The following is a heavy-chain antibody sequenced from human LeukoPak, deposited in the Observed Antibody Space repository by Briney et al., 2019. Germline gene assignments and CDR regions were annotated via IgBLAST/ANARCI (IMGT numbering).Heavy chain of an antibody. CDR1: GFIFSSYA. J-gene: IGHJ3*02. Sequence: GGSLRLSCAASGFIFSSYAMHWVRQAPGKGLEWVAVISYDGNNKFYADSVKGRFIISRDNSKKTLNLQMFRVRTEDMAVYFCARDRGRQAVAGTYDASDIWGLGTVVTVSS. CDR2: ISYDGNNK. V-gene: IGHV3-30*04. D-gene: IGHD6-19*01. CDR3: ARDRGRQAVAGTYDASDI.